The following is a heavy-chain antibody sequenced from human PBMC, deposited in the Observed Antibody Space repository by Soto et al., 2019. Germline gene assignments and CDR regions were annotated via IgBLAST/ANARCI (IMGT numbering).Heavy chain of an antibody. V-gene: IGHV1-69*13. J-gene: IGHJ3*02. CDR3: AREAYDSSGSPVSAAFDI. CDR2: IIPIFGTA. CDR1: GGTFSSYA. Sequence: SVKVSCKASGGTFSSYAISWVRQAPGQGLEWMGGIIPIFGTANYAQKFQGRVTITADESTSTAYMELSSLRSEDTAVYYCAREAYDSSGSPVSAAFDIWGQGTMVTVSS. D-gene: IGHD3-22*01.